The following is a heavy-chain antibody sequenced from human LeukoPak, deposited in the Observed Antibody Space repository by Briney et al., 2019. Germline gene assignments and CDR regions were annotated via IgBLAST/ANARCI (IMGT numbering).Heavy chain of an antibody. V-gene: IGHV3-30*02. Sequence: GGSLRLSCAASGFTFSSYGIHWVRQAPGKGLEWVSFIRYDGYNKYYAESVKGRFTISRDNSKNTLYLQMNSLRAEDTAVYYCAKDLTRYYDSSGYGCDYWGQGTLVTVSS. CDR3: AKDLTRYYDSSGYGCDY. CDR1: GFTFSSYG. D-gene: IGHD3-22*01. CDR2: IRYDGYNK. J-gene: IGHJ4*02.